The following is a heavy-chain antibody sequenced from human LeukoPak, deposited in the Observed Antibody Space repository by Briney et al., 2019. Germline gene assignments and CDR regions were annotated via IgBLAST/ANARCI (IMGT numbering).Heavy chain of an antibody. V-gene: IGHV4-38-2*02. J-gene: IGHJ3*02. Sequence: SETLSLTCTVSGYSISSGYHWGWIRQPPGQGLEWIGSIYHSGSTYYNPSLKSRVTISVDTSKNHFSLKLSSVTAADTAVYYCARHVSGYYDAFEIWGQGTMVTVSS. CDR3: ARHVSGYYDAFEI. CDR2: IYHSGST. D-gene: IGHD3-22*01. CDR1: GYSISSGYH.